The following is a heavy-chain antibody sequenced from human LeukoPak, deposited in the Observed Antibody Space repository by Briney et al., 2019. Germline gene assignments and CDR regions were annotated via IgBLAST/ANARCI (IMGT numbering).Heavy chain of an antibody. J-gene: IGHJ4*02. V-gene: IGHV3-33*01. CDR3: AREECSSTSCYGGLDY. Sequence: PGGSLRLSCAASGFTFSSYGMHWVRQAPGKGLEWVAVIWYDGSNKYYADSVKGRFTISRDNSKNTLYLQMNSLRAEDTAVYYCAREECSSTSCYGGLDYWGQGTLVTVSS. D-gene: IGHD2-2*01. CDR1: GFTFSSYG. CDR2: IWYDGSNK.